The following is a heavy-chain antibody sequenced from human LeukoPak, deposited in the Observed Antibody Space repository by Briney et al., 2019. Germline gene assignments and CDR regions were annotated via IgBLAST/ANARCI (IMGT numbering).Heavy chain of an antibody. CDR1: GYTLSNHA. CDR3: ARVPPYYDFWSGYWSDYYYGMDV. J-gene: IGHJ6*02. V-gene: IGHV1-18*04. D-gene: IGHD3-3*01. CDR2: ISADNGNT. Sequence: ASVKVSCKGSGYTLSNHAFSWVRQAPGQGLEWMGWISADNGNTNHAQKFQGRVTMTRDTSISTAYMELRSLRSDDTAVYYCARVPPYYDFWSGYWSDYYYGMDVWGQGTTVTVSS.